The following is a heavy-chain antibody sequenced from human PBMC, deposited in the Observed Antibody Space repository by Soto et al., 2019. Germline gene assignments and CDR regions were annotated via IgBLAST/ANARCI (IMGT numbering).Heavy chain of an antibody. V-gene: IGHV1-8*01. D-gene: IGHD1-1*01. Sequence: GASVKVSCKASGYTFTSYDINWVRQATGQGLEWMGWMNPNSGNTGYAQKFQGRVTMTRNTSISTAYMELSSLRSEDTAVYYCAKRKGGTYYWYGMDVWGQGTTVTVSS. CDR3: AKRKGGTYYWYGMDV. J-gene: IGHJ6*02. CDR1: GYTFTSYD. CDR2: MNPNSGNT.